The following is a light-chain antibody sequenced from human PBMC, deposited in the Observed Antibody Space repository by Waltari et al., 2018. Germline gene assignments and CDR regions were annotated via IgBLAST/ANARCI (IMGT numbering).Light chain of an antibody. CDR1: QSISVY. CDR2: GAT. Sequence: DIQMTQSPSTLSASVGDRVTLSCRAGQSISVYLNWYQQKHGEAPKLLIHGATTLENGVPTRFSGRGSGTDFTLTISTLQPEDFATYYCQQSFTTLWTFGQGTEVEIK. CDR3: QQSFTTLWT. J-gene: IGKJ1*01. V-gene: IGKV1-39*01.